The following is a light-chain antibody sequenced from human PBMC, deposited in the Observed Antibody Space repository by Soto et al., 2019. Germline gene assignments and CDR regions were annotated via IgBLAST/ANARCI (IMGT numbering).Light chain of an antibody. CDR1: STDVGRYNY. V-gene: IGLV2-14*01. Sequence: QSVLTQPASVSGSPGQSITISCTGTSTDVGRYNYVSWYQQHPGKAPKLMVYDVSNRPSWVSNRFSGSKSGITASLTISGLQAEDEADYYCTSYTSDSTDVFGTGTKVTDL. J-gene: IGLJ1*01. CDR3: TSYTSDSTDV. CDR2: DVS.